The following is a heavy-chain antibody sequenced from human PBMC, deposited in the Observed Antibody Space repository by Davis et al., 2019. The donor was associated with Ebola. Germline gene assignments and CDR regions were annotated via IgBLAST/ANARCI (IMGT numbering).Heavy chain of an antibody. CDR3: ARHGRRTTEIYYYYYGMDV. V-gene: IGHV4-59*08. CDR1: GGSISSYY. J-gene: IGHJ6*02. CDR2: IYYSGST. Sequence: MPSETLSLTCTVSGGSISSYYWSWIRQPPGKGLGWIGYIYYSGSTNYNPSLKSRVTISVDTSKNQFSLKLSSVTAADTAVYYCARHGRRTTEIYYYYYGMDVWGQGTTVTVSS. D-gene: IGHD4-11*01.